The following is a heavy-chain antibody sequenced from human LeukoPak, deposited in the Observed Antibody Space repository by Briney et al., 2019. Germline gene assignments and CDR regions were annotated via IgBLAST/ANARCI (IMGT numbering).Heavy chain of an antibody. Sequence: SGTLSLTCAVSGGSISSSNWWSWVRQPPGKGLEWIGEIYHSGSTNYNPSLKSRVTISVDKSKNQFSLKLSSVTAADTAVYYCARGYDYIHRALFDYWGQGTLVTVSS. V-gene: IGHV4-4*02. CDR2: IYHSGST. CDR1: GGSISSSNW. J-gene: IGHJ4*02. D-gene: IGHD4-11*01. CDR3: ARGYDYIHRALFDY.